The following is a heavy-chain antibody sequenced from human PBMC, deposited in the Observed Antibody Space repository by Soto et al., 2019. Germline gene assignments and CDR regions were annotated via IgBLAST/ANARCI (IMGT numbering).Heavy chain of an antibody. CDR1: GFRFSDYS. V-gene: IGHV3-48*01. J-gene: IGHJ4*02. CDR2: ISSSSFTI. CDR3: GRDDNDFGSGHFDY. D-gene: IGHD3-3*01. Sequence: EVHLVESGGRLVQPGGSLRLSCAASGFRFSDYSMNWVRQAPGRGLECVSYISSSSFTIHYADSVEGRFAISRDNAKNSLSLKISSLRVEDTAVYYCGRDDNDFGSGHFDYWGQGALVTVPS.